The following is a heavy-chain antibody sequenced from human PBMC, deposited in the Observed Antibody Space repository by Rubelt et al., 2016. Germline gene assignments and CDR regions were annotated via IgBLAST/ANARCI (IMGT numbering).Heavy chain of an antibody. CDR3: ARGYCTNGVCYGGDY. Sequence: QVQLVQSGAEVKKPGASVKVSCKASGYTFTSYGISWVRQAPGQGLEWMGWISAYNGNTNYAQKLQGRVTMTTDTSTVTAYMELRSLRADDTAVYYCARGYCTNGVCYGGDYWGQGTLVTVSS. D-gene: IGHD2-8*01. V-gene: IGHV1-18*01. CDR2: ISAYNGNT. J-gene: IGHJ4*02. CDR1: GYTFTSYG.